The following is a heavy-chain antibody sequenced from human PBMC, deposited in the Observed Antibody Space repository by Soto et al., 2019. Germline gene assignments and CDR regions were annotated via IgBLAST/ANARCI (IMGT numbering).Heavy chain of an antibody. CDR1: GFTFRDDY. CDR2: SSSSGSTI. D-gene: IGHD3-3*02. CDR3: ARGKSISFYYFYYGLDV. J-gene: IGHJ6*02. V-gene: IGHV3-11*01. Sequence: GGSLRLSCAASGFTFRDDYMTWIRQAPGKGLEWVSYSSSSGSTIYYADSVKGRFTISRDNAKNSLSLQMNSLRADDTAVYYCARGKSISFYYFYYGLDVWGQGTTVTVSS.